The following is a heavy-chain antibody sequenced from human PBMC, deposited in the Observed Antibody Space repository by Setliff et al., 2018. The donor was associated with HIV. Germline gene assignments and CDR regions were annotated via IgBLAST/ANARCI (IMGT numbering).Heavy chain of an antibody. V-gene: IGHV3-15*01. CDR1: GLTFSEAW. D-gene: IGHD1-26*01. CDR3: RGVGSKYYSNYTDV. J-gene: IGHJ6*03. Sequence: GGSLRLSCVASGLTFSEAWMSWVRQAPGKGLEWIGRIKSKHDGGTIDYAVPVKGRFTISKDDSKDTLYLQMNNLKIEDSAVYYCRGVGSKYYSNYTDVWGTGTTVTV. CDR2: IKSKHDGGTI.